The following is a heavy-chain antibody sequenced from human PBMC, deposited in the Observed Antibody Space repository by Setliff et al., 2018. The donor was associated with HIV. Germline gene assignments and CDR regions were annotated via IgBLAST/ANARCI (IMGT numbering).Heavy chain of an antibody. D-gene: IGHD6-13*01. Sequence: PGGSLRLSCAASGFTFDDYVMHWVRQAPGKGLEWVSGITWNSGSIAYADSVKGRFTISRDNAKNSLYLQMNSLRAEDMALYYCAKGRYSSSWYYFDYWGQGTLVTVSS. J-gene: IGHJ4*02. CDR3: AKGRYSSSWYYFDY. CDR1: GFTFDDYV. V-gene: IGHV3-9*03. CDR2: ITWNSGSI.